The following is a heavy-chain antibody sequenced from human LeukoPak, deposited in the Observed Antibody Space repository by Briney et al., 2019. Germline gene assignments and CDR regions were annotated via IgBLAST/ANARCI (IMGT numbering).Heavy chain of an antibody. CDR3: ARDAYVDTALSLAFDI. V-gene: IGHV1-46*01. Sequence: WASVKVSCKASGYTFTSYYMHWARQAPGQGLEWMGIINPSGGSRSYAQKFQGRVTMTRDTSTSTVYMELSSLRSEDTAVYYCARDAYVDTALSLAFDIWGQGTMVTVSS. D-gene: IGHD5-18*01. CDR2: INPSGGSR. CDR1: GYTFTSYY. J-gene: IGHJ3*02.